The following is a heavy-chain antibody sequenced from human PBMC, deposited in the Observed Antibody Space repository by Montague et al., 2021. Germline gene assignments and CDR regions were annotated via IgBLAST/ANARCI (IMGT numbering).Heavy chain of an antibody. CDR1: GGSISSSSYS. CDR2: IYYSGST. Sequence: SETLSLTCTVSGGSISSSSYSWGWLRPPLGKGLEWIGSIYYSGSTYYNLSIKSRVTISVGTSKNQFSLKLSSVTAADTAVYSCASSPRGRWLQSYFDYWGQGTLVTVSS. D-gene: IGHD5-24*01. J-gene: IGHJ4*02. V-gene: IGHV4-39*01. CDR3: ASSPRGRWLQSYFDY.